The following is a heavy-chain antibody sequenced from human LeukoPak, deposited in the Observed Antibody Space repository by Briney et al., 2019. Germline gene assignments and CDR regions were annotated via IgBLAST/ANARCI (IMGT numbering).Heavy chain of an antibody. CDR2: IRSKAYGGTT. CDR3: TRVSLYIIVVPAAKVATIENPYFDY. Sequence: PGRSLRLSCTASGFTFGDYAMSWFRQAPGKGLEWVGFIRSKAYGGTTECAASVKGRFTISRDDSKSIAYLQMNSLKTEDTAVYYCTRVSLYIIVVPAAKVATIENPYFDYWGQGTLVTVSS. D-gene: IGHD2-2*01. V-gene: IGHV3-49*03. CDR1: GFTFGDYA. J-gene: IGHJ4*02.